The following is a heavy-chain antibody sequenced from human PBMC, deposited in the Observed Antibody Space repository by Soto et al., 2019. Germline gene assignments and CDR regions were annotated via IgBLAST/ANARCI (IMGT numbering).Heavy chain of an antibody. CDR2: INPSGGST. Sequence: GASVKVSCKESGYTFINYYMHWVRQAPGQGLEWMGIINPSGGSTSYAQKFQGRVTMTRDTSTSTVYMELSSLRSEDTAVYYCARGRVTNFDYWGQGTLVTVSS. D-gene: IGHD3-3*01. CDR1: GYTFINYY. CDR3: ARGRVTNFDY. V-gene: IGHV1-46*01. J-gene: IGHJ4*02.